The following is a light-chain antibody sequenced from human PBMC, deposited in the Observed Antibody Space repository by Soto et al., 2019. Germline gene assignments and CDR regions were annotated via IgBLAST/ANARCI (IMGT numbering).Light chain of an antibody. CDR3: SSYTSSSTFGV. J-gene: IGLJ2*01. Sequence: QSALTQPASVSGSPGQSITISCTGTSSDVGGYNYVSWYQQHPGKAPKLRIYDVSNRPSGVSNRFSGSKSRNTASLTISGLQAEDEADYYCSSYTSSSTFGVFGGGTKLTVL. V-gene: IGLV2-14*01. CDR2: DVS. CDR1: SSDVGGYNY.